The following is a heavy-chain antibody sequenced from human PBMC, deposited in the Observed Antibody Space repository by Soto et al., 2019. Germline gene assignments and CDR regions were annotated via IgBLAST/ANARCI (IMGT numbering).Heavy chain of an antibody. D-gene: IGHD3-10*01. CDR2: ITSSARTT. J-gene: IGHJ3*02. Sequence: GWSLRLSCAASGFTLSSYEMNWVRQAPGKGLEWVSYITSSARTTYYEDSVKGRVTIYRDNAKNSLYLQMDSLRAEDTAIYYCARENYDAFDIWGQGTMVTVSS. CDR1: GFTLSSYE. CDR3: ARENYDAFDI. V-gene: IGHV3-48*03.